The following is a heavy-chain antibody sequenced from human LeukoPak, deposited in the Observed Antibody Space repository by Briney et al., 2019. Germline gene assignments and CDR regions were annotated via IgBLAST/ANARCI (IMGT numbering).Heavy chain of an antibody. V-gene: IGHV4-4*07. D-gene: IGHD3-9*01. Sequence: SETLSLTCTVSGGFVNSYYWSWIRQPAGKGLEWIGRVYTSGITNYNPSLKSRITMSVDTSKNQFSLKLTSVTAADTAVYYCARHNGFDRGYYYYMDVWGKGTTVTVSS. CDR2: VYTSGIT. CDR1: GGFVNSYY. CDR3: ARHNGFDRGYYYYMDV. J-gene: IGHJ6*03.